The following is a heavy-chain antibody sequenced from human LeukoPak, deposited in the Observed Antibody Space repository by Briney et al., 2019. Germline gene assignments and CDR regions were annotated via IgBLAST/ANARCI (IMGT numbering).Heavy chain of an antibody. CDR2: IYYSGST. CDR3: TRRVATTGIYAFDI. J-gene: IGHJ3*02. Sequence: PSETLSLTCTVSGGSISSYYWSWIRQPAGKGLEWIGYIYYSGSTNYNPSLKSRVTISLDTSKNQFSLKLYSVTAADTAVYYCTRRVATTGIYAFDIWGQGTMVTVSS. CDR1: GGSISSYY. D-gene: IGHD1-1*01. V-gene: IGHV4-59*01.